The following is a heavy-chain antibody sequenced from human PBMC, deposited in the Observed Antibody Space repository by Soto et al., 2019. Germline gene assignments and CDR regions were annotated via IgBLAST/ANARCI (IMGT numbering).Heavy chain of an antibody. CDR2: ISSSSSYI. J-gene: IGHJ4*02. CDR1: GFTFSSYS. V-gene: IGHV3-21*04. Sequence: PGGSLRLSCAASGFTFSSYSMNWVRQAPGKGLEWVSSISSSSSYIYYADSVKGRFTISRDNAKNSLYLQMNSLRAEDTAVYYCARGGARITMIVVASPPDYWGQGTLVTVSS. D-gene: IGHD3-22*01. CDR3: ARGGARITMIVVASPPDY.